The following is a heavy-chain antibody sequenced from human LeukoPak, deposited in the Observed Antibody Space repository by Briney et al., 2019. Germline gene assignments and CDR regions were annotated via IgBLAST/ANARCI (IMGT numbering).Heavy chain of an antibody. CDR1: GGSISSGDYY. V-gene: IGHV4-30-4*08. CDR3: ARGCSSTSCYTRDAFDV. J-gene: IGHJ3*01. Sequence: SETLSLTCTVSGGSISSGDYYWSWIRQPPGRGLEWIGYIYYSGSTYYNPSLKSRVTISVDTSKNQFSLKLCSVTAADTAVYYCARGCSSTSCYTRDAFDVWGQGTMVTVSS. CDR2: IYYSGST. D-gene: IGHD2-2*02.